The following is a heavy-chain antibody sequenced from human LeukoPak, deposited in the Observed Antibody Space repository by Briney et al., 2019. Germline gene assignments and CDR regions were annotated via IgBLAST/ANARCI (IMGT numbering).Heavy chain of an antibody. D-gene: IGHD6-13*01. J-gene: IGHJ3*02. CDR2: ISSSSTI. V-gene: IGHV3-48*01. CDR3: ARDLRIAAAGDDAFDI. Sequence: PGGSLRLSCAASGFTFSSYSMNWVRQAPGKGLEWVSYISSSSTIYYADSVKGRFTISRDNAKNSLYLQMNSLRAEDTAVYYCARDLRIAAAGDDAFDIWGQGTMVTVSS. CDR1: GFTFSSYS.